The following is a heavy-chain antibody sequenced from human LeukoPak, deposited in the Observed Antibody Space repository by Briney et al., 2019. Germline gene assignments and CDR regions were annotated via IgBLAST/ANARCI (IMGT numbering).Heavy chain of an antibody. V-gene: IGHV3-33*06. CDR3: AKDLGYCSSTSCRLNYYYYYMDV. D-gene: IGHD2-2*01. CDR2: IWYDGSNK. CDR1: GFTFSSYG. J-gene: IGHJ6*03. Sequence: GGSLRLSCAASGFTFSSYGMHWVRQAPGKGLEWVAVIWYDGSNKYYADSVKGRFTISRDNSKNTLYLQMNSLRAEDTAVYYCAKDLGYCSSTSCRLNYYYYYMDVWGKGTTATVSS.